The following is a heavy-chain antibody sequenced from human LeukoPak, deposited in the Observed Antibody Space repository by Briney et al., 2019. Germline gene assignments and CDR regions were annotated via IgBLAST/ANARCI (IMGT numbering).Heavy chain of an antibody. CDR2: IYDSGST. J-gene: IGHJ3*02. V-gene: IGHV4-30-4*01. CDR3: ARDCSGGSCYGAFDT. D-gene: IGHD2-15*01. Sequence: DPSETLSLTCTVSGASIRSGDYYWSWIRQPPGKGLEWIGYIYDSGSTYYNPSLKSRITISVDTSENRFSLKLSSVTATDTAVYYCARDCSGGSCYGAFDTWGQGTMVTVSS. CDR1: GASIRSGDYY.